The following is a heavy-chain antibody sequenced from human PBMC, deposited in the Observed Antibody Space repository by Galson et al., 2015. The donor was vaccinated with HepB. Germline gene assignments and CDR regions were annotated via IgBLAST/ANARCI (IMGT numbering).Heavy chain of an antibody. J-gene: IGHJ6*02. D-gene: IGHD1-1*01. CDR3: ARVGTTGTAPSYYYYGMDV. V-gene: IGHV3-21*01. CDR2: ISSSSSYI. CDR1: GFTFSSSS. Sequence: SLRLSCAASGFTFSSSSMNWVRQAPGKGLGWVSSISSSSSYISYADSVKGRFTISRDNAKNSLYLQMNSLRAEDTAVYYCARVGTTGTAPSYYYYGMDVWGQGTTVTVSS.